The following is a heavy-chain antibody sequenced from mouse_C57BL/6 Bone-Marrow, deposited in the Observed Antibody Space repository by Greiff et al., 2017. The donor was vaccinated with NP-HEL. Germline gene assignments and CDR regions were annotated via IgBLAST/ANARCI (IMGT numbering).Heavy chain of an antibody. V-gene: IGHV12-3*01. CDR2: IPHSGET. D-gene: IGHD3-2*02. Sequence: VQLQQSGPGLVKPSQSLFLSCSTTGFPITSGYYWFWIRQSPGKPLECMGYIPHSGETFYTPSLQSPISITRETSKTQFFLQLTSVTTEDTGMYYCAGDGSGYGDLDYWGQGTTLTVSS. CDR1: GFPITSGYY. J-gene: IGHJ2*01. CDR3: AGDGSGYGDLDY.